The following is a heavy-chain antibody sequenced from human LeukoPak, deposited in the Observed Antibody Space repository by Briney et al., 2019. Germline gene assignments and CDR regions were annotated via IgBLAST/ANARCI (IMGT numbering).Heavy chain of an antibody. CDR1: GFTFSSYA. Sequence: QPGGSLRLSCAASGFTFSSYAMNWVRQAPGKGLESVSAISGSGSSTYYADSVKGRFTISRDNSKNTLYLQMNSLRAEDTAVYYCAKRITLAATAYYFDYWGQGTLVTVSS. CDR2: ISGSGSST. J-gene: IGHJ4*02. CDR3: AKRITLAATAYYFDY. V-gene: IGHV3-23*01. D-gene: IGHD2-15*01.